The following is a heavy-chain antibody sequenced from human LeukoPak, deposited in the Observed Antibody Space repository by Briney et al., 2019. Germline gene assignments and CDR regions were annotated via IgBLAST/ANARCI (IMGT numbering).Heavy chain of an antibody. J-gene: IGHJ5*02. Sequence: KPSETLSLTCTVSGGSISSYYWSWIRQPPGKGLEWIGYIYYSGSTNYNPSLKSRVTISVDTSKNQFSLKLSSVTAADTAVYYCARRKYYGSGSYSNWFDPWGQGTLVTVSS. D-gene: IGHD3-10*01. CDR2: IYYSGST. V-gene: IGHV4-59*08. CDR1: GGSISSYY. CDR3: ARRKYYGSGSYSNWFDP.